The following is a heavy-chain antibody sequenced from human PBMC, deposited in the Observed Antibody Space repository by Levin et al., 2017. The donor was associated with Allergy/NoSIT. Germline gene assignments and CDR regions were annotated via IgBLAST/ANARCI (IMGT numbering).Heavy chain of an antibody. CDR2: IHYSGTT. D-gene: IGHD2-2*01. CDR3: ARFWGYRLSRGYYYTMDR. V-gene: IGHV4-59*08. CDR1: GGSISGYY. J-gene: IGHJ6*02. Sequence: SSQTLSLPCTVSGGSISGYYWGWIRQPPGKGLDLIGHIHYSGTTNYNPSLKSRVIMSVDTSKNQVSLNLISVTAADTAVYYCARFWGYRLSRGYYYTMDRWGQGTSVTVSS.